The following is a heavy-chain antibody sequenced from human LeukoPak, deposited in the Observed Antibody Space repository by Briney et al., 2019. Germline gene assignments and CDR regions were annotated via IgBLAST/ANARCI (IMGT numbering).Heavy chain of an antibody. Sequence: ASVKVSCKASGYTFTGYYMHWVRQAPGQGLEWMEWINPNSGGTNYAQKFQGRVTMTRDTSISTAYMELSSLRSDDTAVYYCARVFSPDRLTPSGYWGQGTLVTVSS. CDR2: INPNSGGT. V-gene: IGHV1-2*02. D-gene: IGHD3-9*01. CDR3: ARVFSPDRLTPSGY. CDR1: GYTFTGYY. J-gene: IGHJ4*02.